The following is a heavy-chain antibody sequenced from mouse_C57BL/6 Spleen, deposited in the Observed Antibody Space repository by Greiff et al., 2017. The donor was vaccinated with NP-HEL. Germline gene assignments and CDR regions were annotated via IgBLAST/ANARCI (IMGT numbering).Heavy chain of an antibody. D-gene: IGHD1-1*01. CDR1: GFSLTSYG. CDR3: ARHNGSSYYYYAMDD. V-gene: IGHV2-6-1*01. Sequence: VQRVESGPGLVAPSQSLSIPCTVSGFSLTSYGVHWVRQPPGKGLEWLVVIWSDGSTTYNSALKSRLSISKDNSKSQVFLKMNRRQTDDTAMYYCARHNGSSYYYYAMDDWGQGTSVTVSS. J-gene: IGHJ4*01. CDR2: IWSDGST.